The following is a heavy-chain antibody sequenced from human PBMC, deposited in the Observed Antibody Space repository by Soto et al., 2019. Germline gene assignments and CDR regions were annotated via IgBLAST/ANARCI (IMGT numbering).Heavy chain of an antibody. Sequence: ASVKVSCKASGNTFTSYDINWVRQATGHGLEWMGWINPNSGNIGYAQKFQGRVTMTRDTAIRTAYMEVSRLRSDDTAVYYCARGRASGSYYLLDYWGQGTMVTVS. V-gene: IGHV1-8*01. CDR2: INPNSGNI. CDR1: GNTFTSYD. CDR3: ARGRASGSYYLLDY. D-gene: IGHD3-10*01. J-gene: IGHJ4*03.